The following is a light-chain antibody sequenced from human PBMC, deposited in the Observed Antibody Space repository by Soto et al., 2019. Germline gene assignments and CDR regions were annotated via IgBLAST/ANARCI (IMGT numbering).Light chain of an antibody. CDR1: QSVSNNY. V-gene: IGKV3-20*01. CDR2: GAS. Sequence: SGLTQYPGTLSLSPGERATLSCRASQSVSNNYLAWYQQKPGQAPRLLIYGASNRATGIPDRFSGSGSGTDFTLTISRLEPEDFAVYYCQQYGSSGTFGQGTKVDIK. CDR3: QQYGSSGT. J-gene: IGKJ1*01.